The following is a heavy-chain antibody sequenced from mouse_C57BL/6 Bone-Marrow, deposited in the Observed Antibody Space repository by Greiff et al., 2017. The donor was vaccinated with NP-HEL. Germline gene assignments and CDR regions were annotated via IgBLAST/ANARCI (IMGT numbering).Heavy chain of an antibody. Sequence: QVQLQQPGAELVKPGASVKLSCKASGYTFTSYWMQWVKQRPGQGLEWIGEIYPSDSYTNYNQKFKGKATLTVDTSSSTAYMQLSSLTSEDSAVYYCARAAGVGSGCFDYWGQGTTLTVSS. CDR2: IYPSDSYT. J-gene: IGHJ2*01. CDR3: ARAAGVGSGCFDY. D-gene: IGHD1-2*01. V-gene: IGHV1-50*01. CDR1: GYTFTSYW.